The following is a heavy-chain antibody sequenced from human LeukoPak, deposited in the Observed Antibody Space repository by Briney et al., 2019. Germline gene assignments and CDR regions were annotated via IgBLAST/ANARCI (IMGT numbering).Heavy chain of an antibody. CDR2: ISYDGSNK. V-gene: IGHV3-30*01. CDR1: GFTFSSYA. Sequence: GRSLRLSCAASGFTFSSYAMHWVRQAPGKGLEWVAVISYDGSNKYYADSVKGRFTISRDNSKNTLYLQMNSLRAEDTAVYYCARDGDHCTNAVCYLFDYWGQGTLVTVSS. D-gene: IGHD2-8*01. J-gene: IGHJ4*02. CDR3: ARDGDHCTNAVCYLFDY.